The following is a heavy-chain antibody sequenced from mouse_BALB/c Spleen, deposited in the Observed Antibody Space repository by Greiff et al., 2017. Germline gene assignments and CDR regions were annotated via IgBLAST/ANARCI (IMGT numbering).Heavy chain of an antibody. CDR1: GFTFSSYG. D-gene: IGHD1-1*01. CDR2: INSNGGST. J-gene: IGHJ4*01. Sequence: EVNVVESGGGLVQPGGSLKLSCAASGFTFSSYGMSWVRQTPDKRLELVATINSNGGSTYYPDSVKGRFTISRDNAKNTLYLQMSSLKSEDTAMYYCASHYYGSHYYAMDYWGQGTSVTVSS. V-gene: IGHV5-6-3*01. CDR3: ASHYYGSHYYAMDY.